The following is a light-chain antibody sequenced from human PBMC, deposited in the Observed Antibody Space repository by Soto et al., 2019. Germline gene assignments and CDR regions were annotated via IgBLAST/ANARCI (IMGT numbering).Light chain of an antibody. CDR3: QQYVSSPWA. CDR2: GAS. CDR1: QSVSSYF. Sequence: EIVLAQSPGTLSLSPGESATLSCRASQSVSSYFLAWYQQKAGQAPRLLIYGASRRATGIPDRFSGSGSGTYFTLTISRLAHDDFAVYYWQQYVSSPWAFGQGTKVEI. V-gene: IGKV3-20*01. J-gene: IGKJ1*01.